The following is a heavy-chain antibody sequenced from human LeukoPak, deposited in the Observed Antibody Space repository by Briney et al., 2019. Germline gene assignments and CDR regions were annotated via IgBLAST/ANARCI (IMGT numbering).Heavy chain of an antibody. V-gene: IGHV1-69*01. CDR1: GGTFSNYG. CDR3: ASMFSVPADSSNWFDP. D-gene: IGHD2-2*01. CDR2: IIPIFGTA. Sequence: SVKVSCKASGGTFSNYGVTWVRQAPGQGLEWMGGIIPIFGTANYAQKFQGRVTITADESTSTAYMELSSLRSEDTAVYYCASMFSVPADSSNWFDPWGQGTLVTVSS. J-gene: IGHJ5*02.